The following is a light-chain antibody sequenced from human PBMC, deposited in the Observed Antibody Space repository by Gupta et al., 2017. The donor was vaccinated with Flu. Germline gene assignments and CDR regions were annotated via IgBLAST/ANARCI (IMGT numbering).Light chain of an antibody. CDR2: SNN. Sequence: QSVLTQPHSASGTPGQRVTISCSASSSNIGSNSVNWYQQLPGTAPKLLIYSNNQRPSGVPDRFSGSKSGTSASLAISGLQSEDEADYYWATWDDSLNGPVFGGGTKLTVL. CDR1: SSNIGSNS. CDR3: ATWDDSLNGPV. J-gene: IGLJ3*02. V-gene: IGLV1-44*01.